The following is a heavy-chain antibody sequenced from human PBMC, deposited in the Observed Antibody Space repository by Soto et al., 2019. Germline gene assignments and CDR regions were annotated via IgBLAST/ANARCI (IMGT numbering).Heavy chain of an antibody. CDR3: AHRRGLWFGGQAVIWFDP. Sequence: QITLKESGPTLVKPTQTLTLTCTFSGFSLSTSGVGVGWIRQPPGKALEWLALIYWDDNKRYSPSLKSRLTITKDTSKNQVVLTMTNMDPVDTATYYCAHRRGLWFGGQAVIWFDPWGQGTLVTVSS. CDR2: IYWDDNK. V-gene: IGHV2-5*02. D-gene: IGHD3-10*01. CDR1: GFSLSTSGVG. J-gene: IGHJ5*02.